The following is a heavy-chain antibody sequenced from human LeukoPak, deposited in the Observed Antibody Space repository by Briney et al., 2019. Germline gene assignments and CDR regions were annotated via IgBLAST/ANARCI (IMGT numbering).Heavy chain of an antibody. J-gene: IGHJ4*02. V-gene: IGHV4-39*01. Sequence: PSETLSLTCTVSGGSISSSSYYWGWIRQPPGKGLEWIGSIYYSGSTYYNPSLKSRVTISVDTSKNQFSLKLSSVTAADTAVYYCARPAATPGSYYFDYWGQGTLVTVSS. CDR1: GGSISSSSYY. CDR3: ARPAATPGSYYFDY. CDR2: IYYSGST. D-gene: IGHD2-15*01.